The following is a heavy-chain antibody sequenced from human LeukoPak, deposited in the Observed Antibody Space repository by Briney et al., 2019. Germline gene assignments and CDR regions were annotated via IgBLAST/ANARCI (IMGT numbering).Heavy chain of an antibody. CDR2: INTNTGNP. V-gene: IGHV7-4-1*02. CDR3: ARAKTTIEYNWNDMFYYYYYYMDV. Sequence: ASVKVSCKASGYTFTSYAMNWVRQAPGQGLEWMGWINTNTGNPTYAQGFTGRFVFSLDTSVSTAYLQISSLKAEDTAAYYCARAKTTIEYNWNDMFYYYYYYMDVWGKGTTVTVSS. D-gene: IGHD1-20*01. CDR1: GYTFTSYA. J-gene: IGHJ6*03.